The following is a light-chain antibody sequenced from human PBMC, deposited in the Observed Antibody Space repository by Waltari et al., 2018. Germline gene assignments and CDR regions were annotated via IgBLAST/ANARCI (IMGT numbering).Light chain of an antibody. Sequence: QSALTQPASMSGSPGQSITISCTGTSSDVGGYNHVSWYLQHPAKAPKLLIYDVYYRPSRVSNRFSGSKSGNTASLTIYGLQAEDEAVYYCSSYTSSSTVIFGGGTKLTVL. CDR2: DVY. V-gene: IGLV2-14*03. J-gene: IGLJ2*01. CDR1: SSDVGGYNH. CDR3: SSYTSSSTVI.